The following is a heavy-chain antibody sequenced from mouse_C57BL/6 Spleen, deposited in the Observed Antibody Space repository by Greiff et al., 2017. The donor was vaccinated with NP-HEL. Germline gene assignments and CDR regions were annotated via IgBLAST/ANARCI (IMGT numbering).Heavy chain of an antibody. CDR2: IDPSDSYT. D-gene: IGHD2-5*01. CDR1: GYTFTSYW. V-gene: IGHV1-50*01. CDR3: ARIYYSNYERTWFAY. J-gene: IGHJ3*01. Sequence: QVQLKQSGAELVKPGASVKLSCKASGYTFTSYWMQWVKQRPGQGLEWIGEIDPSDSYTNYNQKFKGKATLTVDTSSSTAYMQLSSLTSEDSAVYYCARIYYSNYERTWFAYWGQGTLVTVSA.